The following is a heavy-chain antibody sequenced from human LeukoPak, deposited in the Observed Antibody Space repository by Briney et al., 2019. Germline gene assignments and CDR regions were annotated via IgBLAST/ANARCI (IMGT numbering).Heavy chain of an antibody. J-gene: IGHJ6*02. D-gene: IGHD3-10*01. CDR1: GGSFSGYY. V-gene: IGHV4-59*08. CDR2: IYYSGST. CDR3: ARHDPMVAGMDV. Sequence: PSETLSLTCAVYGGSFSGYYWSWIRQPPGKGLEWIGYIYYSGSTNYNPSLKSRVTISVDTSKNQFSLKLSSVTAADTAVYYCARHDPMVAGMDVWGQGTTVTVSS.